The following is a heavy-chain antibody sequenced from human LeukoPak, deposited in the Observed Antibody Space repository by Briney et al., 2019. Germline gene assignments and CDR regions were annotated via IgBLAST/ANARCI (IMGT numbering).Heavy chain of an antibody. CDR2: INPSGGST. CDR1: GYTFTSYY. D-gene: IGHD3-10*01. J-gene: IGHJ5*02. V-gene: IGHV1-46*01. Sequence: ASVKVSCKASGYTFTSYYMHWVRQAPGQGLEWMGIINPSGGSTSYAQKFQGRVTMTRDTSTSTVYMELSSLRSEDTAVYYCARHVWYYGSGSYTWFDPWGQGTLVTVPS. CDR3: ARHVWYYGSGSYTWFDP.